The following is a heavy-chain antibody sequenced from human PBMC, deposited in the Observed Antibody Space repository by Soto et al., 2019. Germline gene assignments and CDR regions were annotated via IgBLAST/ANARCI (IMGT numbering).Heavy chain of an antibody. Sequence: ASVKVSCKASGYTFTSYGISWVRQAPGQGLEWMGWISAYNGNTNYAQKLQGRVTMTTDTSTSTAYMELRSLRSDDTAVYYCARDPGDYGIWHFDLWGRGTLVTVSS. D-gene: IGHD4-17*01. CDR1: GYTFTSYG. CDR3: ARDPGDYGIWHFDL. V-gene: IGHV1-18*01. CDR2: ISAYNGNT. J-gene: IGHJ2*01.